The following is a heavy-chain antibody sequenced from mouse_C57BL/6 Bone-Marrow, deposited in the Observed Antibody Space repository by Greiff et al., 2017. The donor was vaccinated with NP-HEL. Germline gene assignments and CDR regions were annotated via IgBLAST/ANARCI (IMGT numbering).Heavy chain of an antibody. CDR2: ISSGGDYI. CDR1: GFTFSSYA. J-gene: IGHJ3*01. CDR3: TSQEAWFAY. V-gene: IGHV5-9-1*02. Sequence: EVKLMESGEGLVKPGGSLKLSCAASGFTFSSYAMSWVRQTPEKRLEWVAYISSGGDYIYYADTVKGRFTISRDNARNTLYLQMSSLKSEDTAMYYCTSQEAWFAYWGQGTLVTVSA.